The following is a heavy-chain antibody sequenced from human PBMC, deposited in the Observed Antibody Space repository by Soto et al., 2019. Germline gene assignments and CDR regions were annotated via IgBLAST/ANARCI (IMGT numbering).Heavy chain of an antibody. CDR1: GFTFSSYW. Sequence: EVQLVESGGGLVQPGGSLRLSCAASGFTFSSYWMHWVRQAPGKGLVWVSRINTDGSSTSYADSVKARFTISRDNAENTLYLQMNSLTAEDTAVYYCARGETRHSSLSVYWGQGTLVTVAS. CDR3: ARGETRHSSLSVY. V-gene: IGHV3-74*01. CDR2: INTDGSST. J-gene: IGHJ4*02. D-gene: IGHD3-22*01.